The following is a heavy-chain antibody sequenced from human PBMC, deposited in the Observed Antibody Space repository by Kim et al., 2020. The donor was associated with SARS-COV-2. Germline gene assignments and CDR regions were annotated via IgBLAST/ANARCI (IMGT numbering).Heavy chain of an antibody. J-gene: IGHJ6*03. Sequence: SVKVSCKASGGTFSSYAISWVRQAPGQGLEWMGRIIPILGIANYAQKFQGRVTITADKSTSTAYMELSSLRSEDTAVYYCARDPWTTGTTFYMDVWGKGTTVTVSS. D-gene: IGHD1-1*01. CDR1: GGTFSSYA. CDR3: ARDPWTTGTTFYMDV. V-gene: IGHV1-69*04. CDR2: IIPILGIA.